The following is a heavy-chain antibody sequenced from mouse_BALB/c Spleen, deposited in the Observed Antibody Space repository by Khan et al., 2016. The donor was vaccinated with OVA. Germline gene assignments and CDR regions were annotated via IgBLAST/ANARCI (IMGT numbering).Heavy chain of an antibody. J-gene: IGHJ3*01. CDR1: GFNIKDYY. V-gene: IGHV14-1*02. D-gene: IGHD2-2*01. Sequence: VQLQQSGAELVRPGALVKLSCKASGFNIKDYYMHWVKQRPEQGLVWIGRIDPENGDTIYDPKFQGKASITSDTSSNQASLQLSSLTSEDTAVYYCARYGYSPWFAYWGQGTLVTVSA. CDR3: ARYGYSPWFAY. CDR2: IDPENGDT.